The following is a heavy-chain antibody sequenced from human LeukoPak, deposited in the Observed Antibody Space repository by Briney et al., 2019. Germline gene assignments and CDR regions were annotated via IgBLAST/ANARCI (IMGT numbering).Heavy chain of an antibody. V-gene: IGHV3-23*01. D-gene: IGHD1-26*01. Sequence: ETLSLTCAVYGGSFSGYYWSWVRQAPGKGLEWVSAISGSGVTTHYAGSVKGRFSISRDNSKNTLYLQMNSLRAEDTALYYCAKKVVVGATSPYSDFQDWGQGTLVTVSS. CDR3: AKKVVVGATSPYSDFQD. J-gene: IGHJ1*01. CDR2: ISGSGVTT. CDR1: GGSFSGYY.